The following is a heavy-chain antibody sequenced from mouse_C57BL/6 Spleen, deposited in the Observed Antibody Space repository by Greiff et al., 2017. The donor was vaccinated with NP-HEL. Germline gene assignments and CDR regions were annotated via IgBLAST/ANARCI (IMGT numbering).Heavy chain of an antibody. CDR1: GYTFTSYW. J-gene: IGHJ2*01. D-gene: IGHD3-3*01. Sequence: VQLQQSGAELVKPGASVKLSCKASGYTFTSYWMQWVKQRPGQGLEWIGEIDPSDSYTNYNQKFKGKATLTVDTSSSTADMQLSSLTSEDSAVYYCARGGRGNYFDDWGQGTTLTVSS. CDR2: IDPSDSYT. CDR3: ARGGRGNYFDD. V-gene: IGHV1-50*01.